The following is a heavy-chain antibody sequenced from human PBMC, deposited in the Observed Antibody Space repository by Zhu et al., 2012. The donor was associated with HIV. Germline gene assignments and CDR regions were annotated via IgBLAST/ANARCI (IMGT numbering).Heavy chain of an antibody. Sequence: QVQLQGSGPRLLKPSETLSLTCTVSGGSITDPGYFWAWIRQPPGKGSEWIGSVYYSGDTYDSPSLKSRLTISVDTSKNQFSLQLRSLTAADTAVYYCAKSRTSGWYSYAFDVWGQGRVVSV. CDR2: VYYSGDT. CDR3: AKSRTSGWYSYAFDV. J-gene: IGHJ3*01. D-gene: IGHD6-19*01. CDR1: GGSITDPGYF. V-gene: IGHV4-39*01.